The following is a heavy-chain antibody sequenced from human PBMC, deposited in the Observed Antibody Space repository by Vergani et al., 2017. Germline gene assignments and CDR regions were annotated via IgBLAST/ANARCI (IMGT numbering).Heavy chain of an antibody. V-gene: IGHV2-5*02. CDR3: AHSNIVVTGERDAFDI. CDR1: GFSLSTSGVG. J-gene: IGHJ3*02. D-gene: IGHD2-15*01. CDR2: IYWDDDK. Sequence: QITLKESGPTLVKPTQTLTLTCTFSGFSLSTSGVGVGWIRQPPGKALEWLALIYWDDDKRYSPSLKRRLTITKDTSKNQVVLTMTNMDPVDTATYYCAHSNIVVTGERDAFDIWGQGTMVTVSS.